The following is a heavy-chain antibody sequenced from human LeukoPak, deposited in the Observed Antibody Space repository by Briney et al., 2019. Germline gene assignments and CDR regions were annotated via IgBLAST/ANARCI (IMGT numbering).Heavy chain of an antibody. D-gene: IGHD6-19*01. Sequence: GASVKVSSMASVYTFTSCDINWVRQAPGQGLEWMGWINPNSGNTGYGQSFQGRITMTRDISIGTAYMELSNLTSEDTAIYYCTRGSSGRRDNWGQGTLVTVSA. V-gene: IGHV1-8*01. CDR3: TRGSSGRRDN. CDR2: INPNSGNT. J-gene: IGHJ4*02. CDR1: VYTFTSCD.